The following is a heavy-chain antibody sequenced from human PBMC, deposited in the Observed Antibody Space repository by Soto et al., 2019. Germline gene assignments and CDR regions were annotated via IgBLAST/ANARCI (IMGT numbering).Heavy chain of an antibody. D-gene: IGHD4-17*01. CDR1: GGTLSNYG. Sequence: QVQLVQSGAEVKKPGSSVRVSCKASGGTLSNYGISWVRQAPGQGLEWMGGIIPVFGTANYAQKFQGRVTITADESKSTLYMDVTSLRSEDTAVYYCSRGDANKIVVTTSYAMDVWGQGTTVSVSS. V-gene: IGHV1-69*12. J-gene: IGHJ6*02. CDR3: SRGDANKIVVTTSYAMDV. CDR2: IIPVFGTA.